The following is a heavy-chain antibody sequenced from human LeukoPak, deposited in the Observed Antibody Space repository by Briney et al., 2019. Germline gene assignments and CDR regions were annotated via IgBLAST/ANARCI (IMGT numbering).Heavy chain of an antibody. CDR3: ARVEWFGELSPFDI. CDR2: IHYSGST. V-gene: IGHV4-59*08. J-gene: IGHJ3*02. CDR1: GGSISSYY. Sequence: SETLSLTCTVSGGSISSYYWSWFRLPPGQGLEWIGYIHYSGSTNYNPSLKSRVTVSVDTSKNQFSLKLSSVTAADTAVYYCARVEWFGELSPFDIWGQGTMVTVSS. D-gene: IGHD3-10*01.